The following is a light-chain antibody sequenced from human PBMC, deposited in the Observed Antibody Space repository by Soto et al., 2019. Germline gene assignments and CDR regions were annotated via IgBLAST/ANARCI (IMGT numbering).Light chain of an antibody. V-gene: IGKV3-11*01. CDR3: QQYTTSSWT. CDR1: QSVSSY. Sequence: EIVLTQSPATLSLSPGERATRSCRASQSVSSYLAWYQQKPGQAPRPLIYDASNRATGIPARFSGGGSGPDFPLTISSLEPEDFAVYYCQQYTTSSWTFGQGTKWIS. CDR2: DAS. J-gene: IGKJ1*01.